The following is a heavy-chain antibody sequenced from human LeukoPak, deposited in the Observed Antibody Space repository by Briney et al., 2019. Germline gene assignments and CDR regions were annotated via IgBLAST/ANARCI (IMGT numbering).Heavy chain of an antibody. CDR1: GGTFSSYT. J-gene: IGHJ6*03. V-gene: IGHV1-69*04. Sequence: SVKVSCKASGGTFSSYTISWVRHAPGQGLEWMGRIIPILGIANYAQKFQGRVTITADKSTSKAYMELSSLRSEDTAVYYCARDEYISSSGDYYYYYMDVWGKGTTVSVSS. D-gene: IGHD6-6*01. CDR2: IIPILGIA. CDR3: ARDEYISSSGDYYYYYMDV.